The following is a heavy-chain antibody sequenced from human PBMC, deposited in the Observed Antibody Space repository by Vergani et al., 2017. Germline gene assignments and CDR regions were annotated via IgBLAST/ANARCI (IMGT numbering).Heavy chain of an antibody. V-gene: IGHV4-34*01. CDR3: AREGYCTNGVCFTLFDV. CDR2: IRHDGIT. J-gene: IGHJ4*02. CDR1: GGSFNDYW. Sequence: QAQLRQWGAGLLKPSETLSLTCAIYGGSFNDYWWTWIRQPPGKGLEWIGEIRHDGITHYSPSLKSRVTISIDTSMHQFSLNLRSVTAADTAVYYCAREGYCTNGVCFTLFDVWGQGALVTVSS. D-gene: IGHD2-8*01.